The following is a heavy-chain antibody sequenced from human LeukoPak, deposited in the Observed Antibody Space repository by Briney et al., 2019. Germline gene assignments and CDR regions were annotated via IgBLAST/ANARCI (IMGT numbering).Heavy chain of an antibody. V-gene: IGHV4-39*01. CDR1: GGSIYTSSYY. CDR3: AKSGGSGLIDY. D-gene: IGHD6-25*01. CDR2: IYYSGST. Sequence: SETLSLTCSVSGGSIYTSSYYWVWIRQPPGKGLEWIGNIYYSGSTYYNASLQSRVTISIDTSKNQFSLRLNSVTAADTAMYYCAKSGGSGLIDYWGQGTLVTVSS. J-gene: IGHJ4*02.